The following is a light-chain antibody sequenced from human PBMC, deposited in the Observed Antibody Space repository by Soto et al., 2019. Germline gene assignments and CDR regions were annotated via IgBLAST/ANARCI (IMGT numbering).Light chain of an antibody. Sequence: SYELTQPPSVSVAPGQTATITCGGNNIESQSVHWYQQKPGQAPVLAVYDNSDRPSGVSNRFSGSKSGNMASLTISGLQAEDEADYYCSSFTTINTLVFGGGTKLTVL. CDR2: DNS. CDR3: SSFTTINTLV. V-gene: IGLV3-21*02. CDR1: NIESQS. J-gene: IGLJ1*01.